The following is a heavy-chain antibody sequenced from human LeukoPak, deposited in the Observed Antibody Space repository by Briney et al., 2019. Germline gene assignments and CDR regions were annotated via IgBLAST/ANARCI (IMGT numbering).Heavy chain of an antibody. CDR1: GFTFINYA. J-gene: IGHJ3*02. CDR3: AKARSPHNVFDI. Sequence: GGSLRLSCAASGFTFINYAMSWVRQAPGKGLEWVSAIHARGDSTFYADSVKGRFTISRDKSKNTLHLQINSLRTEDTALYYCAKARSPHNVFDIWGQGTMVTVTS. D-gene: IGHD2-21*01. V-gene: IGHV3-23*01. CDR2: IHARGDST.